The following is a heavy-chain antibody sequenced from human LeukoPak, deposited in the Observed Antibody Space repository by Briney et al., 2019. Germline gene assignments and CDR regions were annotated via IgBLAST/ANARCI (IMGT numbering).Heavy chain of an antibody. Sequence: GSSVKVPCKASGGTFSSYAISWVRQAPGQGLEWMGGIIPIFGTANYAQKFQGRVTITTDESTSTAYMELSSLRSEDTAVYYWARENRYYHLEDPNWFDPWGQGTLVTVSS. CDR2: IIPIFGTA. CDR1: GGTFSSYA. CDR3: ARENRYYHLEDPNWFDP. D-gene: IGHD2-15*01. J-gene: IGHJ5*02. V-gene: IGHV1-69*05.